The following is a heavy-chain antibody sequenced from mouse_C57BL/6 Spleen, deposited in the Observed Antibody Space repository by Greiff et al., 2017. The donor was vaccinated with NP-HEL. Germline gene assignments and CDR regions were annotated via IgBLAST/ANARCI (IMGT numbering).Heavy chain of an antibody. CDR2: INPNYGTT. J-gene: IGHJ1*03. Sequence: VQLKESGPELVKPGASVKISCKASGYSFTDYNMNWVKQSNGKSLEWIGVINPNYGTTSYNQKFKGKATLTVDQSSSTAYMQLNSLTSEDSAVYYCAKNYYYGSSYWYFDVWGTGTTVTVSS. D-gene: IGHD1-1*01. CDR3: AKNYYYGSSYWYFDV. CDR1: GYSFTDYN. V-gene: IGHV1-39*01.